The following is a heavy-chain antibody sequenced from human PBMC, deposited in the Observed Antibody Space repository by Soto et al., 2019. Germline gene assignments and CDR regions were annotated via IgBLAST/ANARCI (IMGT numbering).Heavy chain of an antibody. J-gene: IGHJ5*01. CDR1: RFIFSDYA. CDR2: IGGGNTDR. D-gene: IGHD1-26*01. Sequence: DVQVLECGGGLVQPGGSLTLSCAASRFIFSDYAVNWVCQAPGKGLEWVSSIGGGNTDRYYADSVKGRFIISRDNSKNTMYLQMNSLRDDDTAVYSCAKDAVSYNGKWDRFESSGQGTLVTVSS. V-gene: IGHV3-23*01. CDR3: AKDAVSYNGKWDRFES.